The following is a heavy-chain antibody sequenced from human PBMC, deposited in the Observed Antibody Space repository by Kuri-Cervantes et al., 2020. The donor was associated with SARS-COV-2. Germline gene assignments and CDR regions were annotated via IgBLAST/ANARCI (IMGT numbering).Heavy chain of an antibody. CDR2: IWYDGSNK. Sequence: GESLKISCAASGFTFSSYGMHWVRQAPGKGLEWVAVIWYDGSNKYYADSVKGRFTISRGNSKNTLYLQMNSLRAEDTAVYYCAKIPFYDSSGYYSNYWGQGTLVTVSS. CDR1: GFTFSSYG. V-gene: IGHV3-30*02. D-gene: IGHD3-22*01. CDR3: AKIPFYDSSGYYSNY. J-gene: IGHJ4*02.